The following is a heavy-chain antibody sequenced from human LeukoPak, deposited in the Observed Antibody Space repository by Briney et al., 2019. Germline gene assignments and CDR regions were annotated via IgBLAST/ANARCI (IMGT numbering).Heavy chain of an antibody. J-gene: IGHJ4*02. Sequence: GASVKVSCKASGYTFTSYYMHWVRQAPGQGLEWMGIINPSGGSTSYAQKFQGRVTMTRDMSTSTVYMELSSQRSEDTAVYYCATGRFSGWTPPPSDYWGQGTLVTVSS. CDR3: ATGRFSGWTPPPSDY. CDR2: INPSGGST. V-gene: IGHV1-46*01. D-gene: IGHD6-19*01. CDR1: GYTFTSYY.